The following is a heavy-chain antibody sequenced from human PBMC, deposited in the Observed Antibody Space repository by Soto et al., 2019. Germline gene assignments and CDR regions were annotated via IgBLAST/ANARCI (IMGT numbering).Heavy chain of an antibody. J-gene: IGHJ6*02. CDR2: IIPIFDIT. CDR1: GGTFRSYS. V-gene: IGHV1-69*01. CDR3: ARPDEGGYSSNHHYYYALDV. D-gene: IGHD3-22*01. Sequence: QVQLVQSAAEEKKPGSSVKISCKASGGTFRSYSISWVRQAPGQGLEWMGGIIPIFDITNYAQKFQGRVTITADESTSTAYMELSSLGSDDTAVYYCARPDEGGYSSNHHYYYALDVWGQGTTVTV.